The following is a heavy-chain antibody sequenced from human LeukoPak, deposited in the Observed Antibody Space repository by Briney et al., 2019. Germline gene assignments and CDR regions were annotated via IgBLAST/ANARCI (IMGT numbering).Heavy chain of an antibody. Sequence: NPSETLSLTCTVSGGSISSSSYYWGWIRQPRGRGREWFGSIYYSGSTYYNPSLKSRVTISVDTSKNQFSLKLSSVTAADAAVYYCARDGTRVAVAGKGRLRKHGFVDYWGQGTLVTVSS. D-gene: IGHD6-19*01. J-gene: IGHJ4*02. CDR2: IYYSGST. CDR1: GGSISSSSYY. V-gene: IGHV4-39*07. CDR3: ARDGTRVAVAGKGRLRKHGFVDY.